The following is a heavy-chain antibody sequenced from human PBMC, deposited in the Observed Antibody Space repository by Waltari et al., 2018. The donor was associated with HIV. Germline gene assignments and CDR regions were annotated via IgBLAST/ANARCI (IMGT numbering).Heavy chain of an antibody. Sequence: QVQLQQSGPRLVKPSQTLSLTCAISGDSVSSNSAAWNWIRQSPRRGLEWLGRTSYRSKGYIDYAVSVKSRIIINPATSDNRVSLELNSVTPEDSAVYYCARGWNYDFWSGLEGGKFDPWGQGNLVTVSS. D-gene: IGHD3-3*01. J-gene: IGHJ5*02. CDR2: TSYRSKGYI. CDR1: GDSVSSNSAA. V-gene: IGHV6-1*01. CDR3: ARGWNYDFWSGLEGGKFDP.